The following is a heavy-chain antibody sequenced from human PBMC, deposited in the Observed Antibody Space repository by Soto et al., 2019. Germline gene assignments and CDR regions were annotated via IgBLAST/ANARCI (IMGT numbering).Heavy chain of an antibody. Sequence: PSETLSLTCTVSGGSISSYYWSWIRQPPGKGLEWIGYIYCSGSTNYNPSLKSRVTISVDTSKNQFSLKLSSVTAADTAVYYCARLDGHLPGLGYFQHWGQGTLVTVSS. D-gene: IGHD2-2*03. CDR3: ARLDGHLPGLGYFQH. J-gene: IGHJ1*01. V-gene: IGHV4-59*01. CDR1: GGSISSYY. CDR2: IYCSGST.